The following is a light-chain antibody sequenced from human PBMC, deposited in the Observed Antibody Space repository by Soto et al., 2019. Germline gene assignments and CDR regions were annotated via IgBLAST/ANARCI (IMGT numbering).Light chain of an antibody. CDR2: DAS. CDR3: EQYDTLPLT. V-gene: IGKV1-33*01. Sequence: DIQMTQSPSSLSASVGDRVTITCRASQSISSYLNWYQQKPGKAPKLLIYDASNLETGVPARFSGSGSGTDFTFTISSLQPEDIATYFCEQYDTLPLTFGGGTKVDIK. CDR1: QSISSY. J-gene: IGKJ4*01.